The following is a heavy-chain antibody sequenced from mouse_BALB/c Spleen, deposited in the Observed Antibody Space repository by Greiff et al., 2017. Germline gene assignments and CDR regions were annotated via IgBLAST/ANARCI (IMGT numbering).Heavy chain of an antibody. Sequence: LQQPGSELVRPGASVKLSCKASGYTFTSYWMHWVKQRPGQGLEWIGNIYPGSGSTNYDEKFKSKATLTADKSSSTAYMQLSSLTSEDSAVYYCARKEYYFDYWGQGTTLTVSS. D-gene: IGHD2-10*02. V-gene: IGHV1S22*01. CDR2: IYPGSGST. CDR3: ARKEYYFDY. J-gene: IGHJ2*01. CDR1: GYTFTSYW.